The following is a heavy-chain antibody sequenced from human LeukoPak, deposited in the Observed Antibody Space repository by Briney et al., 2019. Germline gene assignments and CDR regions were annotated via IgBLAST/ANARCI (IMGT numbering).Heavy chain of an antibody. CDR3: ASPLGYCSGGSCSFDY. J-gene: IGHJ4*02. D-gene: IGHD2-15*01. CDR1: GFTFSSYS. CDR2: ISSSSSYI. Sequence: GGSLRLSCAASGFTFSSYSMNWVRQAPGKGLEWVSSISSSSSYICYADSVKGRFTISRDNAKNSLYLQMNSLRAEDTAVYYCASPLGYCSGGSCSFDYWGQGTLVTVSS. V-gene: IGHV3-21*01.